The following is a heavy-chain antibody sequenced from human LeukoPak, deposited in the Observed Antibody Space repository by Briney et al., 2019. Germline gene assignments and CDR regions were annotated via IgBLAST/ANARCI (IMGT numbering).Heavy chain of an antibody. D-gene: IGHD6-13*01. Sequence: SVKVSCKASGGTFSSYAISWVRQAPGQRLEWMGRIIPIFGTANYAQKFQGRVTITTDESTSTAYMELSSLRSEDTAVYYCARERRSSWYYFDYWGQGTLVTVSS. CDR3: ARERRSSWYYFDY. V-gene: IGHV1-69*05. J-gene: IGHJ4*02. CDR1: GGTFSSYA. CDR2: IIPIFGTA.